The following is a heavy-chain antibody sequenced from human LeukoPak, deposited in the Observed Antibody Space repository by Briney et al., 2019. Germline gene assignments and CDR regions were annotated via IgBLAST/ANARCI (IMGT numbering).Heavy chain of an antibody. CDR3: ARVTMIVVVIDY. D-gene: IGHD3-22*01. V-gene: IGHV4-30-4*01. Sequence: PSETLSLTCTVSGGSISSYYWSWIRQPPGKGLGWIGYIYYSGSTYYNPSLKSRVTISVDTSKNQFSLKLSSVTAADTAVYYCARVTMIVVVIDYWGQGTLVTVSS. J-gene: IGHJ4*02. CDR1: GGSISSYY. CDR2: IYYSGST.